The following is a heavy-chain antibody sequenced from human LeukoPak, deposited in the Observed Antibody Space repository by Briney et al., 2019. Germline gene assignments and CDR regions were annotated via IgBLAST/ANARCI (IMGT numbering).Heavy chain of an antibody. Sequence: SETLSLTCTVSSGSISSNNYYWGWIRQPPGKGLEWIGSIYYIGSTFYNPSLKSRVTMSLDALKNQFTLKVTSVTATDTAVYYCARLVSYDVLTENFYKYYMDVWGKGTTVTVSS. J-gene: IGHJ6*03. CDR1: SGSISSNNYY. CDR2: IYYIGST. V-gene: IGHV4-39*01. CDR3: ARLVSYDVLTENFYKYYMDV. D-gene: IGHD3-9*01.